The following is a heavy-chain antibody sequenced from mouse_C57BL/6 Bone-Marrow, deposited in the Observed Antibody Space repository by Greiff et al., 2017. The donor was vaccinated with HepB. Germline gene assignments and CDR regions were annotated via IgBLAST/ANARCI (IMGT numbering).Heavy chain of an antibody. Sequence: DVQLVESGPGMVKPSQSLSLTCTVTGYSITSGYDWHWIRHFPGNKLEWMGYISYSGSTNYNPSLKSRISITHDTSKNHFFLKLNSVTTEDTATYYCARGLSDYFDYWGQGTTLTVSS. CDR2: ISYSGST. CDR3: ARGLSDYFDY. V-gene: IGHV3-1*01. D-gene: IGHD3-1*01. CDR1: GYSITSGYD. J-gene: IGHJ2*01.